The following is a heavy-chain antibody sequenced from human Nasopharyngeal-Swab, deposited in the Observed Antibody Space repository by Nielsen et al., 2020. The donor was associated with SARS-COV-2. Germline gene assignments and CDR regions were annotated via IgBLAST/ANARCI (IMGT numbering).Heavy chain of an antibody. V-gene: IGHV4-59*01. CDR1: GASISSYF. J-gene: IGHJ5*02. Sequence: SETLSLTCTVSGASISSYFWSWIRQSPGKGLEWIGYIHYSGSAKYSPSLKSRVTISVDTSKNQFSLMLSSVTAADTAVYYCARYTDCSSTSCYSSWFDPWGQGTLVTVSS. CDR2: IHYSGSA. D-gene: IGHD2-2*01. CDR3: ARYTDCSSTSCYSSWFDP.